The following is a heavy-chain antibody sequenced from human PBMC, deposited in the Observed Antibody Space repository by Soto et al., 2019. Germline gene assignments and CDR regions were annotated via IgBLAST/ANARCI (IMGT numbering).Heavy chain of an antibody. D-gene: IGHD6-6*01. J-gene: IGHJ2*01. CDR3: AKEAYSSSSGRYFDL. V-gene: IGHV3-30*18. Sequence: QVQLVESGGGVVQPGRSLRLSCAASGFTFSSYGMHWVRQAPGKGLEWVAVISYDGSNKYYADSVKGRFTISRDNSKNTLYLQMNSLRAEVTAVYYCAKEAYSSSSGRYFDLWGRGTLVTVSS. CDR2: ISYDGSNK. CDR1: GFTFSSYG.